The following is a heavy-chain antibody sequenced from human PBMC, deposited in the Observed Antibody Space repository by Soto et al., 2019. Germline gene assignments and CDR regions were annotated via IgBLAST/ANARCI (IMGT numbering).Heavy chain of an antibody. V-gene: IGHV1-3*01. CDR1: GYTFASYA. J-gene: IGHJ4*02. Sequence: ASVKVSCKASGYTFASYAMHWVRQAPGQRLEWMGWINAGNGNTKYSQKFQGRVTITRDTSASTAYMELSSLGSEDTAVYYCARWGSAVAYDYWGQGTLVTVSS. D-gene: IGHD6-19*01. CDR2: INAGNGNT. CDR3: ARWGSAVAYDY.